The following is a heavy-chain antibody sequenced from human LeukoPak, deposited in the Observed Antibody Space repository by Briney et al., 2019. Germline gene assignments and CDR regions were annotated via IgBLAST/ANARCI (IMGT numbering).Heavy chain of an antibody. Sequence: GGSLRLSCAASGFTFSAYSMHWVRQAPGKGLEWVSAISSSSSHIFYADSVKGRFTISRDNAKNSLYLQMNSLRAEDTAVYYCAREKISSRTDAFDVWGQGTMVTVSS. V-gene: IGHV3-21*04. CDR1: GFTFSAYS. J-gene: IGHJ3*01. CDR2: ISSSSSHI. D-gene: IGHD3-16*02. CDR3: AREKISSRTDAFDV.